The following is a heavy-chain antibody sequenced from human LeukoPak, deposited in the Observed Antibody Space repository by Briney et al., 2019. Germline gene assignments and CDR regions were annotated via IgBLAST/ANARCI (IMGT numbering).Heavy chain of an antibody. CDR2: IWYDGSYE. Sequence: GSLRLSCAASGFTFRIYGMHWVRQAPGKGPEWVAAIWYDGSYEYSADSVKGRFTISRDNSKNTLYLQMNSLRAEDTAVYYCARGSGQDASDYHLDYWGQGTLVTVSS. J-gene: IGHJ4*02. CDR1: GFTFRIYG. CDR3: ARGSGQDASDYHLDY. D-gene: IGHD3-22*01. V-gene: IGHV3-33*01.